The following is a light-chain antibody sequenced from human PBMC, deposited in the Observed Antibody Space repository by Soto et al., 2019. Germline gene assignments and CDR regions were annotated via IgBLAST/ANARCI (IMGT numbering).Light chain of an antibody. CDR3: QQRSNWHFT. CDR2: DAS. Sequence: EIVLTQSPATLPLSPGERATLSCRASQSVSSYLAWYQQKPGQAPRLLIYDASNRATGIPARFSGSGSGTDFTLTISSLEPEDFAVYYCQQRSNWHFTFGPGTKVDI. V-gene: IGKV3-11*01. CDR1: QSVSSY. J-gene: IGKJ3*01.